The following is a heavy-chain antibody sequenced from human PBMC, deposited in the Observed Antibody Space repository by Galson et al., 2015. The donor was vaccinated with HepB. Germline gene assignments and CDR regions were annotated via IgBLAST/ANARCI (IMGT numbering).Heavy chain of an antibody. CDR1: GYTFTSYG. CDR3: ARDNYDSSGYYHNLFPSRTEYFQH. J-gene: IGHJ1*01. CDR2: ISAYNGNT. D-gene: IGHD3-22*01. Sequence: SVKVSCKASGYTFTSYGISWVRQAPGQGLEWMGWISAYNGNTNYAQKLQGRVTMTTDTSTSTAYMELRSLRSDDTAVYYCARDNYDSSGYYHNLFPSRTEYFQHWGQGTLVTVSS. V-gene: IGHV1-18*04.